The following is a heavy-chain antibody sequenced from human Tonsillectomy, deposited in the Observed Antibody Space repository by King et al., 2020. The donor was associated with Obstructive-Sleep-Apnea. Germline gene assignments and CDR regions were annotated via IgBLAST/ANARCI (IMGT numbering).Heavy chain of an antibody. J-gene: IGHJ5*02. V-gene: IGHV3-9*01. CDR1: GFTFDDYA. Sequence: QLVQSGGGLVQPGRSLRLSCAASGFTFDDYAMHWVRQAPGKGLEWVSGISWNSGSIGYADSVKGRFTISRDNAKNSLYLQMNSLRAEDTALYYCARSGEGHSSSWYVWFDPWGQGTLVTVSS. CDR2: ISWNSGSI. D-gene: IGHD6-13*01. CDR3: ARSGEGHSSSWYVWFDP.